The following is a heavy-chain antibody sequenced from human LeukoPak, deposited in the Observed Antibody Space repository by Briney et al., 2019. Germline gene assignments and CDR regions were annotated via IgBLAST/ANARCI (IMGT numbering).Heavy chain of an antibody. CDR1: GYTFTGYY. J-gene: IGHJ6*03. D-gene: IGHD3-3*01. Sequence: ASVKVSCKASGYTFTGYYMHWVRQAPGQGLEWMGWINPNSSGTNYAQKFQGRVTMTRDTSISTAYMELSRLRSDDTAVYYCARSLTIFGVVISYYYYYMDVWGKGTTVTVSS. CDR3: ARSLTIFGVVISYYYYYMDV. V-gene: IGHV1-2*02. CDR2: INPNSSGT.